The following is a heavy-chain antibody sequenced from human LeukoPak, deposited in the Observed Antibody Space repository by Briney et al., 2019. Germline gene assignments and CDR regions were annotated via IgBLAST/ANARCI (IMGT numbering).Heavy chain of an antibody. CDR1: GFPFSSYG. CDR2: ISYVGSNK. V-gene: IGHV3-30*18. J-gene: IGHJ4*02. Sequence: GRSLRLSCAASGFPFSSYGMHGVRQAPGRGLGGVAVISYVGSNKYYADSVKGRFTISRENSKNTLYLQMNSLRAEETAVYYCAKTLWATVTTVLFDYRVEGT. CDR3: AKTLWATVTTVLFDY. D-gene: IGHD4-17*01.